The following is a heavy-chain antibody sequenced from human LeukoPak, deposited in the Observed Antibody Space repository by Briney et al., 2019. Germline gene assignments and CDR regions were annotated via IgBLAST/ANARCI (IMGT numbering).Heavy chain of an antibody. CDR2: IYYSGST. J-gene: IGHJ6*02. CDR1: GGSISSGGYY. V-gene: IGHV4-31*03. Sequence: SETLSLTCTVSGGSISSGGYYWSWIRQYPGKGLEWIGYIYYSGSTYYNPSLKNRLVISVDTSENQFSLRLSSVTVADTAIYYCARSGGSGLYYAMDVWGQGTTVTVSS. D-gene: IGHD3-10*01. CDR3: ARSGGSGLYYAMDV.